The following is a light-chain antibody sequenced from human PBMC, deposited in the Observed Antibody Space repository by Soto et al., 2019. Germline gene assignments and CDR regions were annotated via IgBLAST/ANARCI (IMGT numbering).Light chain of an antibody. CDR3: SSYAGSNNSNYV. J-gene: IGLJ1*01. Sequence: QSVLTQPPSASGSPGQSVTISCTGTSSDVGGYNYVSWYQQHPGKAPKLMIYEVSKRPSGVPDRFSGSKSGNTASLTVSGLQAEDEADYYCSSYAGSNNSNYVCGTGTKVTVL. CDR2: EVS. V-gene: IGLV2-8*01. CDR1: SSDVGGYNY.